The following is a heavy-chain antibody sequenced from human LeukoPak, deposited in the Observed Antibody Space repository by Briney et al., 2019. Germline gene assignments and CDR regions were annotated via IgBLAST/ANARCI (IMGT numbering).Heavy chain of an antibody. CDR1: GYTFSGTGWY. V-gene: IGHV1-2*02. Sequence: ASVKVSCKASGYTFSGTGWYLYWLRQAPGQGLECMGWIYPNNGATAYAQKFQGRVAMTRDTSITTAYMELSRLRPDATAVYYCARDGPAQMVDFDYWGQGTLVTVSS. D-gene: IGHD3-10*01. CDR3: ARDGPAQMVDFDY. J-gene: IGHJ4*02. CDR2: IYPNNGAT.